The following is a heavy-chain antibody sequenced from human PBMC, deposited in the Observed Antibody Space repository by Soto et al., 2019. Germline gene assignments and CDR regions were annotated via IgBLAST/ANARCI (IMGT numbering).Heavy chain of an antibody. CDR2: ISYDGSNK. Sequence: RGALLVSCAASGFTFSIYGMHWVRQAPGKGLEWVAVISYDGSNKYYADSVKGRFTISRDNSKNTLYLQMNSLRAEDTAVYYCAKAFNSGSSTDYWGQGTMVTVSS. CDR3: AKAFNSGSSTDY. V-gene: IGHV3-30*18. CDR1: GFTFSIYG. J-gene: IGHJ4*02. D-gene: IGHD1-26*01.